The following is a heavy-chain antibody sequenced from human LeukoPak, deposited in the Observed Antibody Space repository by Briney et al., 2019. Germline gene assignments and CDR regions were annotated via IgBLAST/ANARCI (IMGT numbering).Heavy chain of an antibody. CDR1: GGSTSSDY. CDR2: VYNSGDS. Sequence: SETLSLTCTVSGGSTSSDYWSWIRQSPGKGLEWVGYVYNSGDSGKNPSLKSRVTILLDTSKNQYSLKLTAVSAADTAVYYCARLKLGAYFDLWGRGTLVTVSS. J-gene: IGHJ2*01. V-gene: IGHV4-59*08. CDR3: ARLKLGAYFDL. D-gene: IGHD3-16*01.